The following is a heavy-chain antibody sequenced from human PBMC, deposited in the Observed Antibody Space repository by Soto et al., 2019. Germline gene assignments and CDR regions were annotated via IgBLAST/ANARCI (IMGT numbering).Heavy chain of an antibody. Sequence: ASVKVSCKASGYTFTSYGISWVRQAPGQGLEWMGVINPGYPAGRSTTYAQKFQGRVTMTTDTSTSTVYMELSRLRSDDTAVYYCAREAIVAGATTGMDVWGQGTTVTVSS. CDR1: GYTFTSYG. CDR3: AREAIVAGATTGMDV. V-gene: IGHV1-46*01. J-gene: IGHJ6*02. CDR2: INPGYPAGRST. D-gene: IGHD1-26*01.